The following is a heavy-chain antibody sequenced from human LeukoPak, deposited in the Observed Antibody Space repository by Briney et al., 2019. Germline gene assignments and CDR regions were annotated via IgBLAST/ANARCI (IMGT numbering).Heavy chain of an antibody. D-gene: IGHD6-19*01. J-gene: IGHJ4*02. CDR3: ASTVATPSGLDY. CDR1: GFTFSSYG. V-gene: IGHV3-30*02. Sequence: GGSLRLSCAPSGFTFSSYGMHWVREAPGKGLEWVAFIRYDGSSKYYADSVKGRFTISRDNSKNTLYLQMNSLRPEDTAVYYCASTVATPSGLDYWGQGTLVTVSS. CDR2: IRYDGSSK.